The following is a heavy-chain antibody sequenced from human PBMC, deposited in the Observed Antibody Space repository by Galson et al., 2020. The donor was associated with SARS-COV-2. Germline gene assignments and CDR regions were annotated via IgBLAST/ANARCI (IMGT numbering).Heavy chain of an antibody. D-gene: IGHD3-22*01. V-gene: IGHV3-43*01. CDR3: ARASYDSNWTIGGAFDI. Sequence: GESLKISCAASGFTFDDYTMHWVRQAPGKGLEWVSLISWDGGSTYYADSVKGRFTISRDNSKNTLYLKMNSLRAEDTAVYYCARASYDSNWTIGGAFDIWGQGTMVTVSS. CDR1: GFTFDDYT. J-gene: IGHJ3*02. CDR2: ISWDGGST.